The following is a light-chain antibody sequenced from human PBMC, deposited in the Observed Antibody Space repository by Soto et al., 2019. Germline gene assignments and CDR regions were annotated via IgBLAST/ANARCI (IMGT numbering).Light chain of an antibody. J-gene: IGKJ1*01. V-gene: IGKV1-5*03. CDR3: QQYHSYWT. Sequence: DIQMTHSPSTLSGSVGDRVTITCRASQTISSWLAWYQHKPGKXPTXLIYKASTLKSRVPSRFTDNGSGTDFTLAVSSLKPDDFATADCQQYHSYWTFGPGTKVDIK. CDR1: QTISSW. CDR2: KAS.